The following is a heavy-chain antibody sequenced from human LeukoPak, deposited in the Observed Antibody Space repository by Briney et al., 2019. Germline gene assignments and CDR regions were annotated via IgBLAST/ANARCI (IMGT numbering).Heavy chain of an antibody. D-gene: IGHD3-9*01. CDR3: ARGAPELRYFDWLFTPNYYYYYMDV. CDR2: MNPNSGNT. CDR1: GYTFTSYD. Sequence: ASVKVSRKASGYTFTSYDINWVRQATGQGLEWMGWMNPNSGNTGYAQKFQGRDTMTRNTSISTAYMELSSLRSEDTAVYYCARGAPELRYFDWLFTPNYYYYYMDVWGKGTTVTISS. J-gene: IGHJ6*03. V-gene: IGHV1-8*01.